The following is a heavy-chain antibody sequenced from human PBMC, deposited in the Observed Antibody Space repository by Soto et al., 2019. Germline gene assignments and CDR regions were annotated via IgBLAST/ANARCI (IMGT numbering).Heavy chain of an antibody. CDR1: GFPFSGNS. Sequence: PGGPLRLPCAASGFPFSGNSLNWVRQAPGKGLEWVSSISSSSSYIYYADSVKGRFTISRDNAKNSLYLQMNSLRAEDTAVYYCARDPTAVTSRFDPWGQGTLVTVSS. CDR2: ISSSSSYI. CDR3: ARDPTAVTSRFDP. J-gene: IGHJ5*02. D-gene: IGHD4-4*01. V-gene: IGHV3-21*01.